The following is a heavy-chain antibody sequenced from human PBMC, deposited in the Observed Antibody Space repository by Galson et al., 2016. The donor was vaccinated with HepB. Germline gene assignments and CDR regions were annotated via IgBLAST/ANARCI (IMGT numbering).Heavy chain of an antibody. CDR3: ARDRDVLLWFGDDGKGCLDV. V-gene: IGHV3-33*01. Sequence: SLRLSCAASGFTFSSYGMHWVRQAPGKGLEWVTVIWNDGSNTYYADSVKGRFTISRDNSNNTLYLQMNSLRAEDTAVYYCARDRDVLLWFGDDGKGCLDVWGQGTTVTVSS. J-gene: IGHJ6*02. D-gene: IGHD3-10*01. CDR2: IWNDGSNT. CDR1: GFTFSSYG.